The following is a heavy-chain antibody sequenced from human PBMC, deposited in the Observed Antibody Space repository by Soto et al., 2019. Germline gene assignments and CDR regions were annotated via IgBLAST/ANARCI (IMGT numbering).Heavy chain of an antibody. CDR2: IIPIFGTA. CDR1: GGTFNSYA. J-gene: IGHJ4*02. D-gene: IGHD2-15*01. Sequence: QVQLVQSGAEVKKPGSSVKVSCKASGGTFNSYAISWVRQAPGQGLEWMGGIIPIFGTANYAQKFQGRVTISADKSTSTVYMELSSLRSEDTAVYYCARDGGNICSGGSCYFQAPDYWGQGTLVTVSP. CDR3: ARDGGNICSGGSCYFQAPDY. V-gene: IGHV1-69*06.